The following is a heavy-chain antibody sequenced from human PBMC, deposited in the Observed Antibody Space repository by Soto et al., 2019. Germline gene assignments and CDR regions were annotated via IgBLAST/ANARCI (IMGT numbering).Heavy chain of an antibody. V-gene: IGHV4-39*01. Sequence: SETLSLTCTVSGGSIRVQSYYWTWIRQTPGKGLEWVGSSYYSGTSYFNPALKGRVTISVDTSTNQFSLRLTSVTAADTAVYYCTRRYNWNDYYLDPWGQGTMVTVYS. J-gene: IGHJ5*02. CDR1: GGSIRVQSYY. CDR2: SYYSGTS. CDR3: TRRYNWNDYYLDP. D-gene: IGHD1-20*01.